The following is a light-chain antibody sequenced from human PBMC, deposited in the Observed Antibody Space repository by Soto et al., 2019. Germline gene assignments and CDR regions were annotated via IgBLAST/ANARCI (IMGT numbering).Light chain of an antibody. Sequence: EILITQSPATLSVSPGERATISCRASQSVRSNLAWYHQKPGQAPRLLIYGAFNRATGIPVRFSGSGSGTECTLTISRLEPEDFEVDDCQQYGNSTSTFGQGTKVDIK. CDR2: GAF. CDR1: QSVRSN. J-gene: IGKJ1*01. CDR3: QQYGNSTST. V-gene: IGKV3-15*01.